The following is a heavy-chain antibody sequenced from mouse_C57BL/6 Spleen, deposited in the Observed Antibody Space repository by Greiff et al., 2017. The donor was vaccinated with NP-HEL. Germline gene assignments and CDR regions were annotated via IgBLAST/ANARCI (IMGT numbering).Heavy chain of an antibody. V-gene: IGHV3-6*01. CDR3: AQTLRNGYYAMDY. CDR1: GYSITSGYY. D-gene: IGHD1-1*01. CDR2: ISYDGSN. J-gene: IGHJ4*01. Sequence: ESGPGLVKPSQSLSLTCSVTGYSITSGYYWNWIRQFPGNKLEWMGYISYDGSNNYNPSLKNRISITRDTSKNQFFLKLISVTTEDTASYDVAQTLRNGYYAMDYWGQGTSVTVSS.